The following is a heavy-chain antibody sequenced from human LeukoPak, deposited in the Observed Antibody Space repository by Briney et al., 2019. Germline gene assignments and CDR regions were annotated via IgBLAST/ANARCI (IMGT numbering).Heavy chain of an antibody. CDR3: Y. J-gene: IGHJ4*02. CDR1: GGSISSSNHH. CDR2: IYYSGST. V-gene: IGHV4-39*01. Sequence: SEALSLTCTVSGGSISSSNHHWDWIRQPPGKGLEWIGNIYYSGSTYYNPSLKSRVTISVDTSRNHFSLRLSSVTAADTAVYYDYWGQGTLVTVSS.